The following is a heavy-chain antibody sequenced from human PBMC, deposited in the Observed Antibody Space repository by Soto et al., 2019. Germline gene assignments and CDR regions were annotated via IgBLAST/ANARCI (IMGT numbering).Heavy chain of an antibody. V-gene: IGHV1-18*01. J-gene: IGHJ5*02. CDR2: ISTYIGKA. Sequence: ASVKVSCQASVGTFRCYVISWVRQAPGQGLEWMGGISTYIGKANYAQKLQGRVTMTTDTSTSTAYMELRSLRSDDTAVYYCARDRGLDYDFWSGYSKIDPWGQGTLVTVSS. CDR1: VGTFRCYV. CDR3: ARDRGLDYDFWSGYSKIDP. D-gene: IGHD3-3*01.